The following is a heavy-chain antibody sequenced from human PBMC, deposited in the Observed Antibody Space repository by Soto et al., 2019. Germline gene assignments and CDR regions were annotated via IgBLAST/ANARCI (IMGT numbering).Heavy chain of an antibody. V-gene: IGHV5-10-1*01. CDR3: ARWDTAYYYYYDGMDV. D-gene: IGHD5-18*01. CDR1: GYSFTSYW. Sequence: GESLKISCKGSGYSFTSYWISWVRQLPGKGLEWMGRIDPSDSYTNYSPSFQGHATISADKSISTAYLQWSSLKASDTAMYYCARWDTAYYYYYDGMDVWGQGTTVTVSS. CDR2: IDPSDSYT. J-gene: IGHJ6*02.